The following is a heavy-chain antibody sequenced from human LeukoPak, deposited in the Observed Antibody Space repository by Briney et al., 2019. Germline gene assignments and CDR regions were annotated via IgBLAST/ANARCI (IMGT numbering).Heavy chain of an antibody. CDR1: VFTFSRYC. CDR2: IKQDGSEK. J-gene: IGHJ6*03. CDR3: EREGSSSWYAETYYDYYCMDV. Sequence: GVSLRLSCAAPVFTFSRYCMIWVRQAPGKGLEWVANIKQDGSEKYYVDSVKGRFTISRDNAKNSLYLQMKRLRGEDTDVYYCEREGSSSWYAETYYDYYCMDVWGKGTTVTVSS. V-gene: IGHV3-7*01. D-gene: IGHD6-13*01.